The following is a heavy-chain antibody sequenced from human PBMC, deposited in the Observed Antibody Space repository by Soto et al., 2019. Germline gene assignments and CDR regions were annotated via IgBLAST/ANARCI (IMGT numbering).Heavy chain of an antibody. J-gene: IGHJ4*02. D-gene: IGHD5-18*01. CDR3: ARVGEYSYGTFDY. Sequence: SETLSLTCTVSGGSVSSGSYYWSWIRQPPGKGLEWIGYIYYSGSTNYNPSLKSRVTISVDTSKNQFSLKLSSVTAADTAVYYCARVGEYSYGTFDYWGQGTLVTVSS. CDR1: GGSVSSGSYY. V-gene: IGHV4-61*01. CDR2: IYYSGST.